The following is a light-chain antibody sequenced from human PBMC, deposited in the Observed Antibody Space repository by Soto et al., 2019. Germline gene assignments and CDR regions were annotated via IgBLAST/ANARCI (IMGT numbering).Light chain of an antibody. CDR3: QQYNSWPPKWT. Sequence: EMGITRSPATLSVYPGERATLSCRASQSVSSNLAWYQQKPGQAPRLLIYSVSTRATGIPARFSGSGSGTEFTLTISSLQSEDFAVYYCQQYNSWPPKWTFGQGTRWIS. CDR1: QSVSSN. V-gene: IGKV3-15*01. J-gene: IGKJ1*01. CDR2: SVS.